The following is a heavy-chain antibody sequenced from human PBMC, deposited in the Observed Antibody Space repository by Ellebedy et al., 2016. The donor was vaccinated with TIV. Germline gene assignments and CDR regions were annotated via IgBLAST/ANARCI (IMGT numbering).Heavy chain of an antibody. CDR1: GFSLSSYW. CDR3: GRAIGSGSCY. J-gene: IGHJ4*02. Sequence: GESLKISCAASGFSLSSYWMHWVRQGPGKGLEWVANIKQDGSEKYYVDSVKGRFTISRDNAKNSLYLQMNSLRAKDTAVYFCGRAIGSGSCYWGQGTLVTVSS. CDR2: IKQDGSEK. V-gene: IGHV3-7*01. D-gene: IGHD3-10*01.